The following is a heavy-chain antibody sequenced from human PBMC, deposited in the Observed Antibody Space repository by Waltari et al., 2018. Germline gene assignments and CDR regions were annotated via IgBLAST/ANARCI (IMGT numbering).Heavy chain of an antibody. D-gene: IGHD2-2*02. CDR3: ATLKGYCSSTSCYNY. V-gene: IGHV1-69-2*01. Sequence: EVQLVQSGAEVKKPGATVKISCKVSGYTFTDYYMHWVHPAPGKGIEWMGLFDPEDGETIYAEKFQGRVTITADTSTDTAYMELSSLRSEDTAVYYCATLKGYCSSTSCYNYWGQGTLVTVSS. CDR2: FDPEDGET. J-gene: IGHJ4*02. CDR1: GYTFTDYY.